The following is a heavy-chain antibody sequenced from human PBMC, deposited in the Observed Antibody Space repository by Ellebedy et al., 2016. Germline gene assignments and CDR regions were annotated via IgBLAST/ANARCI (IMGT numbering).Heavy chain of an antibody. V-gene: IGHV1-8*01. CDR3: ARGYCSSTSCSYYYVDV. CDR1: GYTFTSYD. CDR2: MNPNSGNT. Sequence: ASVKVSXKASGYTFTSYDINWVRQATGQGLEWMGWMNPNSGNTGYAQKFQGRVTMTRNTSISTAYMELSSLRSEDTAVYYCARGYCSSTSCSYYYVDVWGKGATVTVSS. J-gene: IGHJ6*03. D-gene: IGHD2-2*01.